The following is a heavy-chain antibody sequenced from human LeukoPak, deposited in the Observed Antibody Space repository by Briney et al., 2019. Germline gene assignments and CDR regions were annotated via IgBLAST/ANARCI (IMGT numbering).Heavy chain of an antibody. J-gene: IGHJ4*02. D-gene: IGHD2-15*01. CDR1: GGSISSYY. V-gene: IGHV4-4*07. CDR3: ARDSPGYCSGGSCPADY. Sequence: SETLSLTCTVSGGSISSYYWSWIRQPAGKGLEWIGRIYTSGSTNYNPSLKSRVTMSVDTSKNQFSLKLSSVTAADTAVYYCARDSPGYCSGGSCPADYWGQGTLVTVSS. CDR2: IYTSGST.